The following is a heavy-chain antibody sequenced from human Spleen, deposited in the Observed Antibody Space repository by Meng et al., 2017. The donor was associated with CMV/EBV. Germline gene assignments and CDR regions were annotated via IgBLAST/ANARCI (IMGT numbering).Heavy chain of an antibody. CDR3: ARVVRLNYYLDF. J-gene: IGHJ4*02. CDR1: GASITTTKW. Sequence: GSLRLSCAVSGASITTTKWWTWVRQPPGKGLEWVGEIDHSGNSNSNPSLKTRVTLSVDTSNNQFSLKLGSVTASDTAVYYCARVVRLNYYLDFWGQGTLVTVSS. V-gene: IGHV4-4*02. CDR2: IDHSGNS. D-gene: IGHD1-7*01.